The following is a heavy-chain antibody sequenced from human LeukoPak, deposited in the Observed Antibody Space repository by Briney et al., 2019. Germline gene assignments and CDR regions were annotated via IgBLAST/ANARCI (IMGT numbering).Heavy chain of an antibody. D-gene: IGHD6-19*01. CDR2: IYDTGTT. V-gene: IGHV4-59*08. J-gene: IGHJ4*02. Sequence: SETLSLTCTVSGGSIIGFVWSWIRQPPGEGLDYIGFIYDTGTTNYNPLLKSRVTLSVDTSKNQFSLKLNSVTAADTAVYYCARLAMREQWLAYYFDYWGQGALVTVSS. CDR1: GGSIIGFV. CDR3: ARLAMREQWLAYYFDY.